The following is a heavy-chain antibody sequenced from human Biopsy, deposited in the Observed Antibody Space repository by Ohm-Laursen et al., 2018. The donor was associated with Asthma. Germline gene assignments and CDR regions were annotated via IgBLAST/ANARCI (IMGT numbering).Heavy chain of an antibody. V-gene: IGHV4-4*02. J-gene: IGHJ5*02. Sequence: SDTLSLTCDVSGGSISVSNWRSWARQPPGRWLEWIGQLYHLGNANYNPSLKSRVTMSVDKSKNQFSLKLTSVTAADTAVYYCARASVAASSNWFDPWGQGTLVTVSS. CDR1: GGSISVSNW. CDR3: ARASVAASSNWFDP. D-gene: IGHD6-19*01. CDR2: LYHLGNA.